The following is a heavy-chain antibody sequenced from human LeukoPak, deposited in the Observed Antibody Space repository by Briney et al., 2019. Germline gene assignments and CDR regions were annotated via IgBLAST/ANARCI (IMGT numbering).Heavy chain of an antibody. D-gene: IGHD5-12*01. CDR2: ISAYNGNT. CDR3: ARDAPESRSGYGYYYYGMDV. Sequence: GASAKVSCKASGYTFTSYGISWVRQAPGQGLEWMGWISAYNGNTNYAQKLQGRVTMTTDTSTSTAYMELRSLRSDDTAVYYCARDAPESRSGYGYYYYGMDVWGQGTTVTVSS. J-gene: IGHJ6*02. CDR1: GYTFTSYG. V-gene: IGHV1-18*01.